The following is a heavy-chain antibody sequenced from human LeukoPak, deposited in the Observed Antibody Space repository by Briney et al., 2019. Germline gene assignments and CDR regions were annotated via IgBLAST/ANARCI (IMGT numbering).Heavy chain of an antibody. J-gene: IGHJ6*02. Sequence: GGSLRLSCAASGFTFSSYGMHWVRQAPGKGLEWVAVISYDGSNKYYADSVKGRFTISRDNSKNTLYLQMNSLRAEDTAVYYCAKTFWGEVNYYYYGMDVWGQGTTVTVS. CDR2: ISYDGSNK. V-gene: IGHV3-30*18. CDR1: GFTFSSYG. D-gene: IGHD3-16*01. CDR3: AKTFWGEVNYYYYGMDV.